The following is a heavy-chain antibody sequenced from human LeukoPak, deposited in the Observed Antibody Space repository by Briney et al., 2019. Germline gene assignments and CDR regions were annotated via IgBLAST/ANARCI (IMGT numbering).Heavy chain of an antibody. Sequence: GGSLRLSCAASGFTFDDYAMHWVRQVPGKGMEWVSLISWDGGSIHYADSVEGRFTISRDNSKNSLYLQMNSLKAEDTALYYCARESGSTSRCWFDPWGQGTLVTVSS. V-gene: IGHV3-43D*03. CDR2: ISWDGGSI. J-gene: IGHJ5*02. D-gene: IGHD2-2*01. CDR1: GFTFDDYA. CDR3: ARESGSTSRCWFDP.